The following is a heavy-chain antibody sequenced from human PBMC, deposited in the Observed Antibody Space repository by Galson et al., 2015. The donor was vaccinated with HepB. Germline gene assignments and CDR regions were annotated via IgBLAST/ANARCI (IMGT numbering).Heavy chain of an antibody. D-gene: IGHD4-17*01. CDR1: RYTYTSYA. J-gene: IGHJ6*02. CDR2: ISAYNGNP. Sequence: SCKASRYTYTSYAIAWVRQAPGQGLEWMGWISAYNGNPNYAQKFQGRVKMTSDAFAATAYMELWSLKSDDTAIYYCAKVADGDYSSYDYYYGMDVWGQGTTVIVSS. CDR3: AKVADGDYSSYDYYYGMDV. V-gene: IGHV1-18*01.